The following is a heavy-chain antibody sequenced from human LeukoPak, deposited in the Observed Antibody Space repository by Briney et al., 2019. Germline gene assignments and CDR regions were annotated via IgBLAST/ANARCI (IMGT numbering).Heavy chain of an antibody. CDR2: IDPSGGST. D-gene: IGHD2-15*01. Sequence: ASVKVCCKASGYTFTSYYMHWVRQAPGQGLEWMGIIDPSGGSTSYAQKFQGRVTMTRDTSTNTVYMELSSLRSEDTAVYYCARWGYCSGGSCSSNGAFDIWGQGTMVTVSS. J-gene: IGHJ3*02. CDR1: GYTFTSYY. CDR3: ARWGYCSGGSCSSNGAFDI. V-gene: IGHV1-46*01.